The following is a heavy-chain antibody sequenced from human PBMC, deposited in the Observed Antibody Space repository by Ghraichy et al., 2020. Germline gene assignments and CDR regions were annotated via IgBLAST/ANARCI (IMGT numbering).Heavy chain of an antibody. CDR1: GGSISSYY. D-gene: IGHD5-18*01. Sequence: SETLSLTCTVSGGSISSYYWSWIRQPPGKGLEWIGYIYTSGSTNYNPSLKSRVTISVDTSKNQFSLKLSSVTAADTAVYYCARQRAGDTAMVILAFDIWGQGTMVTVSS. CDR3: ARQRAGDTAMVILAFDI. V-gene: IGHV4-4*09. J-gene: IGHJ3*02. CDR2: IYTSGST.